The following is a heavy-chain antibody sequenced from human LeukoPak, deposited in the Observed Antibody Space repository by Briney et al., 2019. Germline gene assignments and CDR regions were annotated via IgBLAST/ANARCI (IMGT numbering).Heavy chain of an antibody. J-gene: IGHJ5*02. Sequence: AGGSLRLSCAASGFTFTTYSMGWVRQAPGKGLEWVANIKQDGSEKYYVDSVKGRFTISRDNAKNSLYLQMNSLRAEDTAVYYCARPLMYYYGSETYFWFDPWGQGTLVTVSS. D-gene: IGHD3-10*01. CDR2: IKQDGSEK. V-gene: IGHV3-7*01. CDR1: GFTFTTYS. CDR3: ARPLMYYYGSETYFWFDP.